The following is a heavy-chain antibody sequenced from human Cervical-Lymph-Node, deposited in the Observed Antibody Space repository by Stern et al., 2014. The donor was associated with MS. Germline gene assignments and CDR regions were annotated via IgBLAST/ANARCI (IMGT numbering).Heavy chain of an antibody. CDR2: VSVYNGKT. CDR1: GYTFINYG. J-gene: IGHJ6*02. Sequence: QVQLGQSGTEVKKPGASVKVSCKASGYTFINYGISWVRQAPGQGLEWMGWVSVYNGKTNYAQSLQDRVTMTADTSTNAAYLDLRSLNSDDTAVYYCARIPDPPFYSSGMDVWGQGTTIIVSS. CDR3: ARIPDPPFYSSGMDV. V-gene: IGHV1-18*04. D-gene: IGHD4-11*01.